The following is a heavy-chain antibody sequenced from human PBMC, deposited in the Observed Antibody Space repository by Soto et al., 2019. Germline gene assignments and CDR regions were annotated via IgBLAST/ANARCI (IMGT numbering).Heavy chain of an antibody. CDR1: GFTFSSYA. J-gene: IGHJ4*02. D-gene: IGHD3-16*02. CDR2: ISGSGGST. Sequence: GGSLRLCCAASGFTFSSYAMTWFRQAPGKGLEWVSAISGSGGSTYYADSVKGRFTISRDNSKNTLYLQMNSLRAEDTAVYYCAKGSDGPYDYIWGSYRWGRVYWGQGTLVTVSS. CDR3: AKGSDGPYDYIWGSYRWGRVY. V-gene: IGHV3-23*01.